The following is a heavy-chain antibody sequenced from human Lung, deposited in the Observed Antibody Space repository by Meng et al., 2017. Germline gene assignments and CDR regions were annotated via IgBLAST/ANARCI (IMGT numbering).Heavy chain of an antibody. CDR3: AKALGWGSSPDY. J-gene: IGHJ4*02. D-gene: IGHD2-21*01. Sequence: QVQLVQSGAEVKKPGASVKVSCKASGYNFTAYYIHWVRQAPGQGLEWMGRINPNSGGTNFAQKFQGRVIMTRDTSISTAYMELSSLGFDDTAVYYCAKALGWGSSPDYWGQGILVTVSS. CDR2: INPNSGGT. V-gene: IGHV1-2*06. CDR1: GYNFTAYY.